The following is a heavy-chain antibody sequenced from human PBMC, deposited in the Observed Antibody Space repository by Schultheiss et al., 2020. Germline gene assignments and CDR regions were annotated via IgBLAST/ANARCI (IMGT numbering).Heavy chain of an antibody. CDR3: ARDWGGVDY. D-gene: IGHD7-27*01. CDR1: GGSVSSGSYY. CDR2: IYYSGST. Sequence: SETLSLTCTVSGGSVSSGSYYWSWIRQPPGKGLEWIGYIYYSGSTNYNPSLKSRLTMSVDTSKNQFSLKLSSVTAADTAVYYCARDWGGVDYWGQGTLVTVSS. V-gene: IGHV4-61*01. J-gene: IGHJ4*02.